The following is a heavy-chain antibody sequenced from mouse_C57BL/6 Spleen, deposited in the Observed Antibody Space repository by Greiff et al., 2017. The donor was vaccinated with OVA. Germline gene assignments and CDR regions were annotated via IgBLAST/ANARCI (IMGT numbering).Heavy chain of an antibody. V-gene: IGHV6-3*01. D-gene: IGHD4-1*01. Sequence: DVKLQESGGGLVQPGGSMKLSCVASGFTFSNYWMNWVRQSPEKGLEWVAQIRLKSDNYATHYAESVKGRFTISRDDSKSSVYLQMNNLRAEDTGIYYCILSWDGYFDVWGTGTTVTVSS. J-gene: IGHJ1*03. CDR1: GFTFSNYW. CDR3: ILSWDGYFDV. CDR2: IRLKSDNYAT.